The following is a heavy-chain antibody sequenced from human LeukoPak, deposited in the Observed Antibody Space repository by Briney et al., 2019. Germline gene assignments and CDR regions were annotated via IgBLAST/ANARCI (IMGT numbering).Heavy chain of an antibody. CDR1: GFTFSSYG. CDR2: IRYDGSNK. CDR3: AKDLTVPGSSWREYFQH. Sequence: GGSLRLSCAASGFTFSSYGMHWVLQAPGKGLEWVAFIRYDGSNKYYADSVKGRFTISRDNSKNTLYLQMNSLRAEDTAVYYCAKDLTVPGSSWREYFQHWGQGTLVTVSS. D-gene: IGHD6-13*01. V-gene: IGHV3-30*02. J-gene: IGHJ1*01.